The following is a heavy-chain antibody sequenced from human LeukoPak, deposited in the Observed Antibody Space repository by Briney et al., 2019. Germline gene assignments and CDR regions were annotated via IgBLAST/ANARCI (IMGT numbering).Heavy chain of an antibody. Sequence: ASVKVSCKASGYTFTNYAIHWVRQAPGQRLEWMGWINAGNSNTKYSQKFQGRVTITRDTSASTAYMKLSSLRSEDTAVYYCARDRGVTMVRGIIDSFDYWGQGTLVTVSS. CDR1: GYTFTNYA. D-gene: IGHD3-10*01. CDR2: INAGNSNT. CDR3: ARDRGVTMVRGIIDSFDY. V-gene: IGHV1-3*01. J-gene: IGHJ4*02.